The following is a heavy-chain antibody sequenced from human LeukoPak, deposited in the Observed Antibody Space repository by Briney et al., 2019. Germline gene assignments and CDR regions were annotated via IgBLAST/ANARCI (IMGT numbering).Heavy chain of an antibody. Sequence: SETLSLTCAVSGYSISNGYQWAWIRQPPGKTLEWIGSIYHSGSAHYNPSLKSRVTISVDTSKNQFSLKLSSVTAADTAVYYCARAGPGSYFPFDYWGQGTLVTVSS. J-gene: IGHJ4*02. CDR1: GYSISNGYQ. CDR2: IYHSGSA. CDR3: ARAGPGSYFPFDY. D-gene: IGHD3-10*01. V-gene: IGHV4-38-2*01.